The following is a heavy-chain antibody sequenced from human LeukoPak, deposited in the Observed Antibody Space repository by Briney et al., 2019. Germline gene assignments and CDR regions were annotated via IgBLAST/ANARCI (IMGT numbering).Heavy chain of an antibody. J-gene: IGHJ3*02. CDR3: ARGGIDAFDI. CDR2: IYYSGST. Sequence: SETLSLTCTVSGGSISSYYWSWIRQPPGKGLEWIGYIYYSGSTNYNPSLKSRVTISVDTSKNQFSLKLSSVTAADTAVYYSARGGIDAFDIWGQGTMVTVSS. D-gene: IGHD3-16*01. CDR1: GGSISSYY. V-gene: IGHV4-59*01.